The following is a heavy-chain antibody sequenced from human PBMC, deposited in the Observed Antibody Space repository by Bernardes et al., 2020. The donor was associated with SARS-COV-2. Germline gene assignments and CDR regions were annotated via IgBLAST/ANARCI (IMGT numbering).Heavy chain of an antibody. V-gene: IGHV3-66*02. CDR3: ARSSADFWSGYMYYFDY. J-gene: IGHJ4*02. CDR1: GFTVSSNY. D-gene: IGHD3-3*01. Sequence: GGSLRLSCAASGFTVSSNYMSWVRQAPGKGLEWVSVIYSGGSTYYADSVKGRFTISRDNSKNTLYLQMNSLRAEDTAVYYCARSSADFWSGYMYYFDYWGQGTLVTVSS. CDR2: IYSGGST.